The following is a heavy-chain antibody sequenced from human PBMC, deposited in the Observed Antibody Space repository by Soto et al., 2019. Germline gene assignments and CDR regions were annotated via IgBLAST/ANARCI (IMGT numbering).Heavy chain of an antibody. Sequence: PGGSLRLSCAASGFSFTNFAMTWVRQAPGKGLEWVSYISNSGDTIYYADSVKGRFTISRDNAKNLLYLQMNSLRAEDTAVYYCARDRFGDIVVPEWWFDPWGQGTLVTVSS. V-gene: IGHV3-11*01. CDR3: ARDRFGDIVVPEWWFDP. CDR1: GFSFTNFA. J-gene: IGHJ5*02. D-gene: IGHD2-15*01. CDR2: ISNSGDTI.